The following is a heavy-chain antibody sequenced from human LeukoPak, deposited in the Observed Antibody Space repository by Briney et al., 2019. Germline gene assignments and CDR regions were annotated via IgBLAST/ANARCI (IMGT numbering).Heavy chain of an antibody. D-gene: IGHD4-17*01. V-gene: IGHV1-69*01. Sequence: SVKVSCKASGGTFSSYAISWVRQAPGQGLEWMGGIIPIFGTANHAQKFQGRVTITADEYTSTAYMELSSLRSEDTAVYYCARANKDYGDYGDPDAFDIWGQGTMVTVSS. J-gene: IGHJ3*02. CDR1: GGTFSSYA. CDR3: ARANKDYGDYGDPDAFDI. CDR2: IIPIFGTA.